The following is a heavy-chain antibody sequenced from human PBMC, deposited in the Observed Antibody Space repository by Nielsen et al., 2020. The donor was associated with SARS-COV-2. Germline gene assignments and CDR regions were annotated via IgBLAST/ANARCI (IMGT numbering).Heavy chain of an antibody. CDR2: IKQDGSEK. V-gene: IGHV3-7*03. CDR3: ARLGSSSWYFDY. D-gene: IGHD6-13*01. Sequence: GGSLRPSCVASGFTLSSHWMSWARQPQGKGLEWVANIKQDGSEKYYVDSVKGRFTISRDNAKNSLYLQMNCLRAEDTAVYYCARLGSSSWYFDYWGQGTLVTVSS. J-gene: IGHJ4*02. CDR1: GFTLSSHW.